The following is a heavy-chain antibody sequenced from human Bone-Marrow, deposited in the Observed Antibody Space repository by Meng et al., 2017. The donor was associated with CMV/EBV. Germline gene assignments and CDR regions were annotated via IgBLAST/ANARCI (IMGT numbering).Heavy chain of an antibody. Sequence: GSLRLSCTVSGYSISSGYYWGWIRQPPGKGLEWIGSIYHSGSTYYNPSLKSRVTISVDTSQNQFSLKLSSVTAADTAVYYCARMIAAAFDYWGQGTLVTVSS. J-gene: IGHJ4*02. CDR1: GYSISSGYY. CDR3: ARMIAAAFDY. CDR2: IYHSGST. V-gene: IGHV4-38-2*02. D-gene: IGHD6-13*01.